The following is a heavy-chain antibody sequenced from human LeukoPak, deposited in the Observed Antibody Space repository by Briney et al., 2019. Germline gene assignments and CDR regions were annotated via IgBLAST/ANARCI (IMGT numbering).Heavy chain of an antibody. J-gene: IGHJ5*02. CDR3: AKDRWKLHIVVVTDPRGWFDP. D-gene: IGHD2-21*02. V-gene: IGHV3-23*01. Sequence: GGSLRLSCAASGFTFSSYAMSWVRQAPGKGLEWVSAISGSGGSTYYADSVKGRFTISRDNSKNTLYLQMNSLRAEDTAVYYCAKDRWKLHIVVVTDPRGWFDPWGQGTLVTVSS. CDR2: ISGSGGST. CDR1: GFTFSSYA.